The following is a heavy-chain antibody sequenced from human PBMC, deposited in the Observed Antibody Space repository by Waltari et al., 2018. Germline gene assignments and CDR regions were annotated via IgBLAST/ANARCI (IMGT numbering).Heavy chain of an antibody. CDR1: GGSISSYY. CDR3: AREKGGYSSSWYGDAFDI. J-gene: IGHJ3*02. Sequence: QVQLQESGPGLVKPSETLSFTCTVSGGSISSYYWSWIRQPAGKGLEWIGRIYTRGSTNYNPSLKSRVTMSVDTSKNQFSLKLSSVTAADTAVYYCAREKGGYSSSWYGDAFDIWGQGTMVTVSS. D-gene: IGHD6-13*01. V-gene: IGHV4-4*07. CDR2: IYTRGST.